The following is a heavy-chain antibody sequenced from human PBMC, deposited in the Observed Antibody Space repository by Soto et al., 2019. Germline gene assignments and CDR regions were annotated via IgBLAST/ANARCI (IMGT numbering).Heavy chain of an antibody. CDR1: GFTFSSYG. CDR2: IWYDGSNK. D-gene: IGHD2-21*02. CDR3: ARDGCGGDCYYFQH. Sequence: PGGSLRLSCAASGFTFSSYGMHWVRQAPGKGLEWVAVIWYDGSNKYYADSVKGRFTISRDNSKNTLYLQMNSLRAEDTAVYYCARDGCGGDCYYFQHWGQGTLVTVS. J-gene: IGHJ1*01. V-gene: IGHV3-33*01.